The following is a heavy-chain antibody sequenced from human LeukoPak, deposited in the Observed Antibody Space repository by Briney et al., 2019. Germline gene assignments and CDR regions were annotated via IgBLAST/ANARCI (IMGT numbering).Heavy chain of an antibody. Sequence: SQTLSLTCTVSGGSISSGGYSWSWLRQHPGKGLEWIGYIYYSGSTYYNPSLKSRVTISVDTSKNQFSLKLSSVTAADTAVYYCARKPHYYDSGRYFDYWGQGTLVTVSS. J-gene: IGHJ4*02. V-gene: IGHV4-31*03. CDR2: IYYSGST. D-gene: IGHD3-22*01. CDR1: GGSISSGGYS. CDR3: ARKPHYYDSGRYFDY.